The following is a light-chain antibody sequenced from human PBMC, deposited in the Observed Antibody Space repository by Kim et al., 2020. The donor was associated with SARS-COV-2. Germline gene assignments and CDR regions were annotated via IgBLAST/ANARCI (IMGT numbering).Light chain of an antibody. Sequence: QSALTQPASVSGSPGQSITISCTGTSSDIGAFDYVSWYQQHPGKAPKLMIYDVTNRPSGVSNRFSGSKSGNTASLTISGLQAEDEADYYCNSYTSRSTVVFGGGTQLTVL. CDR3: NSYTSRSTVV. J-gene: IGLJ2*01. CDR2: DVT. V-gene: IGLV2-14*03. CDR1: SSDIGAFDY.